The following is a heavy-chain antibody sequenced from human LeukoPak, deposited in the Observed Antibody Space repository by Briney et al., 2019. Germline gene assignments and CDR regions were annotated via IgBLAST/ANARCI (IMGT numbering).Heavy chain of an antibody. J-gene: IGHJ4*02. CDR3: ASSSSSIGPRPDY. CDR1: GYSISSGYY. V-gene: IGHV4-38-2*01. Sequence: PSETRSITCAVSGYSISSGYYWGWIRQPPGKGLEWIGSIYHSGSTYYNPSLKSRVTISVDTSKNQFSLKLSSVTAADTAVYYCASSSSSIGPRPDYWGQGTLVTVSS. CDR2: IYHSGST. D-gene: IGHD6-6*01.